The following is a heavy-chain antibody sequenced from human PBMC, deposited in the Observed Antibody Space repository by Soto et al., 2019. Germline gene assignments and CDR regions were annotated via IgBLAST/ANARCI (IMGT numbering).Heavy chain of an antibody. CDR1: GDSMSSYY. CDR3: ARLVYGNYGFFDY. J-gene: IGHJ4*02. D-gene: IGHD4-17*01. V-gene: IGHV4-59*01. CDR2: IYSSGGT. Sequence: PSETLSLTCTVSGDSMSSYYLTWIRQPPGKGLEWIGYIYSSGGTNYNPSLRTRVTISVDTSKNHFSLRLSSVSAADTAVYYCARLVYGNYGFFDYWGQGTLVTVS.